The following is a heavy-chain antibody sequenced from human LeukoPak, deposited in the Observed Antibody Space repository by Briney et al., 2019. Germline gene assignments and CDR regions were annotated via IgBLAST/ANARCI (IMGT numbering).Heavy chain of an antibody. CDR3: AREGGGYRLFEF. V-gene: IGHV3-48*04. J-gene: IGHJ4*02. Sequence: PGGSLRLSCAASGYPFSNYGMDWVRQTPGRGLEWISYISGRATNTEYADSVKARFTISRDNAENTLYLQMDNLRAEDTAVYYCAREGGGYRLFEFWGQGTLVTVSS. D-gene: IGHD2-15*01. CDR1: GYPFSNYG. CDR2: ISGRATNT.